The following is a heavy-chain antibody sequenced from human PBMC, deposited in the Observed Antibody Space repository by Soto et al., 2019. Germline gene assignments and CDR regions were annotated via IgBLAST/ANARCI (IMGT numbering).Heavy chain of an antibody. V-gene: IGHV3-15*01. CDR3: TTYHSHMYGLLKKI. Sequence: NPGGSLRLSCAASEFTFTYAWMNWVRQAPGKGLEWVGRIKSKTDGGTADYAAPVKGRFIISRDDSENTLYLKMNSLKTEDTAVYYCTTYHSHMYGLLKKIWGQGTLVTVSS. CDR2: IKSKTDGGTA. CDR1: EFTFTYAW. D-gene: IGHD3-10*01. J-gene: IGHJ4*02.